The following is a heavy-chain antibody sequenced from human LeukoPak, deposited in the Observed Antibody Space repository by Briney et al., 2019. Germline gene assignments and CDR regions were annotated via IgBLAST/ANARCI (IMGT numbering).Heavy chain of an antibody. CDR3: ARVLGEAPGWLDP. D-gene: IGHD3-16*01. CDR2: ISSFSRTI. CDR1: GFTFTSYS. Sequence: GGSLRLSCAASGFTFTSYSMSWVRQAPGKGLEWVSYISSFSRTIYYADSVKGRFTISRDNAKNSVSLQMDSLRAEETAVYYCARVLGEAPGWLDPWGQGTLVTVSS. V-gene: IGHV3-48*01. J-gene: IGHJ5*02.